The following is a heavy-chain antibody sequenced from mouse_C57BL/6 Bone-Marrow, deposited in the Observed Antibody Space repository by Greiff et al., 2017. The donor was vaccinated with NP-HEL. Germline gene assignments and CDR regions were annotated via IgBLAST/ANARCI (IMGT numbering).Heavy chain of an antibody. D-gene: IGHD2-3*01. Sequence: EVKLVESGTVLARPGASVKMSCKTSGYTFTSYWMHWVKQRPGQGLEWIGAIYPGNSDTSYNQKFKGKAKLTAVTSASTAYMELSSLTNEDSAVYYCTRSFDGYPAWFAYWGQGTLVTVSA. CDR1: GYTFTSYW. V-gene: IGHV1-5*01. CDR2: IYPGNSDT. CDR3: TRSFDGYPAWFAY. J-gene: IGHJ3*01.